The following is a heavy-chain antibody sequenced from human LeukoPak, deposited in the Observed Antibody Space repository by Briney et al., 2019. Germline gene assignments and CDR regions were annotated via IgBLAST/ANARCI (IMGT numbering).Heavy chain of an antibody. Sequence: PGRSLRLSCAASGSTFSSYSMNWVRQAPGKGLEWVSSISSSSSYIYYADSVKGRFTISRDNAKNSLYLQMNSLRAEGTAVYYCARGYYYDSSGYSDYGMDVWGQGTTVTVSS. CDR1: GSTFSSYS. CDR3: ARGYYYDSSGYSDYGMDV. V-gene: IGHV3-21*01. J-gene: IGHJ6*02. D-gene: IGHD3-22*01. CDR2: ISSSSSYI.